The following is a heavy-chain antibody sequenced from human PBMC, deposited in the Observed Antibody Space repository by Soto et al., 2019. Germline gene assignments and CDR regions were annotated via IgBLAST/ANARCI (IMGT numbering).Heavy chain of an antibody. Sequence: EVQLVESGGGLVQPGGSLRLSCVASGFTFSSYWMSWVRQAPGKGLEWVANIKQDGSEKYYVDSVKDRFTISRDNAKNSRYLQMNRLRAEDSAVYYCARVYPGSGWPYPYYGMDVWGQGTTVTVSS. CDR1: GFTFSSYW. CDR2: IKQDGSEK. D-gene: IGHD6-19*01. J-gene: IGHJ6*02. V-gene: IGHV3-7*01. CDR3: ARVYPGSGWPYPYYGMDV.